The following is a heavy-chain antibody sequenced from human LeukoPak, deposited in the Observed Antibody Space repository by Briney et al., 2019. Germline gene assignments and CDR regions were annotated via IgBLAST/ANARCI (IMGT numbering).Heavy chain of an antibody. Sequence: GGSLRLSCTVSGFTVSSNSMSWVRQAPGKGLEWVANIKQDGSEKYYVDSVRGRFTISRDNSKNSLYLQIISLRAEDTAVYYCARPDTAPGGVWYYDYWGQGTLVTVSS. CDR1: GFTVSSNS. D-gene: IGHD3-16*01. J-gene: IGHJ4*02. CDR2: IKQDGSEK. V-gene: IGHV3-7*01. CDR3: ARPDTAPGGVWYYDY.